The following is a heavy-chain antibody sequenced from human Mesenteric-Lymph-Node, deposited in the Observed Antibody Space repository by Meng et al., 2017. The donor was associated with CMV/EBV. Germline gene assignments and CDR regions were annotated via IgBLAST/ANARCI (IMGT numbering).Heavy chain of an antibody. D-gene: IGHD2-2*01. Sequence: ASVKVSCKASGYTFTDYYMHWVRQAPGQGLEWMGWINPNSGGTNYAQQFQGRVTMTRDTSISTAYMELSRLRSDDTAVYYCARDSTGVVPAAVYYYYYGMDVWGQGTTVTVSS. V-gene: IGHV1-2*02. CDR1: GYTFTDYY. CDR2: INPNSGGT. J-gene: IGHJ6*02. CDR3: ARDSTGVVPAAVYYYYYGMDV.